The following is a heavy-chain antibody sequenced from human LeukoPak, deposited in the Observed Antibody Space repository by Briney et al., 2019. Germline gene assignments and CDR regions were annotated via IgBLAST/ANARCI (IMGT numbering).Heavy chain of an antibody. Sequence: GGSLRLSCAASGFTFSSYWMSWVRQAPGKGLEWVANIKQDGSEKYYVDSVKGRFTISRDNAKNPLYLQMNSLRAEDTAVYYCASSDLGDWLPNAPFDYWGQGTLVTVSS. D-gene: IGHD3/OR15-3a*01. CDR2: IKQDGSEK. V-gene: IGHV3-7*01. CDR3: ASSDLGDWLPNAPFDY. J-gene: IGHJ4*02. CDR1: GFTFSSYW.